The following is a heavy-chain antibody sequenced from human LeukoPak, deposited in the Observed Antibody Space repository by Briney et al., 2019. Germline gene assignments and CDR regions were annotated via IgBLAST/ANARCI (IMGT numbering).Heavy chain of an antibody. V-gene: IGHV3-7*01. Sequence: GGSLRLSCAASGFTFSDYSMNWVRQAPGKGLEWVANIKQDGSEKYYVDSVKGRFTISRDNAKNSLYLQMNSLRAEDTAVYYCARGRWCYGWGQGTLVTVSS. CDR3: ARGRWCYG. CDR2: IKQDGSEK. J-gene: IGHJ4*02. D-gene: IGHD2-8*02. CDR1: GFTFSDYS.